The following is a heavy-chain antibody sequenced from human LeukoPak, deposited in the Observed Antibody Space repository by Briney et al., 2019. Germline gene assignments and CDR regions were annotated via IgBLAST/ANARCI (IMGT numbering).Heavy chain of an antibody. CDR2: ISGSGGST. V-gene: IGHV3-23*01. CDR1: GFTFSSYG. D-gene: IGHD2-2*01. J-gene: IGHJ4*02. Sequence: GGSLRLSCAASGFTFSSYGMSWVRQAPGKGLEWVSAISGSGGSTYYADSVKGRFTISRDNSKNTLYLQMNSLRAEDTAVYYCARDYGVVVPAAMGGGDYWGQGTLVTVSS. CDR3: ARDYGVVVPAAMGGGDY.